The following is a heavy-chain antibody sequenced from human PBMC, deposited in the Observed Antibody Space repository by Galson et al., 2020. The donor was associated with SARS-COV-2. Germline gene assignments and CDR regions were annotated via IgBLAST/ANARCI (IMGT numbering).Heavy chain of an antibody. D-gene: IGHD3-22*01. CDR2: ISYDGSNK. J-gene: IGHJ4*02. CDR1: GFTFSSYA. CDR3: ARAEQYYYDSSGYEFDY. V-gene: IGHV3-30*04. Sequence: GESLKISCAASGFTFSSYAMHWVRQAPGKGLEWVAVISYDGSNKYYADSVKGRFTISRDNSKNTLYMQMNSLRPEDTAVYYCARAEQYYYDSSGYEFDYWGQGTLVTVSS.